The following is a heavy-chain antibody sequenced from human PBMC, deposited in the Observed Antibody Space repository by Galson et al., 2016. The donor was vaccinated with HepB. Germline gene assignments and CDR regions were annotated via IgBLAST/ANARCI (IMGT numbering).Heavy chain of an antibody. D-gene: IGHD3-22*01. CDR1: GASIRSSSFY. V-gene: IGHV4-39*01. CDR3: ARLLGYDSSDI. CDR2: VYYDGRT. J-gene: IGHJ4*02. Sequence: ETLSLTCTVSGASIRSSSFYWGWIRQPPGKGLEWIWSVYYDGRTSYNPSLQNRVTLSIDKSKNQFSLRLSSVTAADTSVYYCARLLGYDSSDIWGQGTLVIVSS.